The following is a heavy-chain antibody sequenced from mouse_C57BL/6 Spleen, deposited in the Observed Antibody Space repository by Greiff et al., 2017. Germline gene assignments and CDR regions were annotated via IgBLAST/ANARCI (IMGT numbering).Heavy chain of an antibody. CDR3: ARYSNWFAY. D-gene: IGHD2-5*01. Sequence: QVLLQQPGAELVMPGASVKLSCKASGYTFTSYWMHWVKQRPGQGLEWIGEIDPSDSYTNYNQKFKGKSTLTVDKSSSTAYMQLSSLTSEDSAVYYCARYSNWFAYWGQGTLVTVSA. CDR2: IDPSDSYT. CDR1: GYTFTSYW. V-gene: IGHV1-69*01. J-gene: IGHJ3*01.